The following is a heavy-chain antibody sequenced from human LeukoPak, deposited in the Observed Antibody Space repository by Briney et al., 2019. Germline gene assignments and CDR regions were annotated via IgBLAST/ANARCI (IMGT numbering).Heavy chain of an antibody. D-gene: IGHD3-3*01. CDR3: AKALRFLETFDY. Sequence: GGSLRLSCAASGFTFSSYGMHCVRQAPGKGLEWVAVISYDGSNKYYADSVKGRFTISRDNSKNTLYLQMNSLRAEDTAVYYCAKALRFLETFDYWGQGTLVTVSS. J-gene: IGHJ4*02. CDR1: GFTFSSYG. V-gene: IGHV3-30*18. CDR2: ISYDGSNK.